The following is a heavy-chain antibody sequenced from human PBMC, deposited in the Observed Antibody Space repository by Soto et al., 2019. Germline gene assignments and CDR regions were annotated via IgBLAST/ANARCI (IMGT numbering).Heavy chain of an antibody. V-gene: IGHV1-8*01. Sequence: QVQLVQSGAEVKKPGASVKVSCKASGYSFTSYDINWVRQATGQGLEWMAYMNPNSANTGYAQKFKGRLTMNWNTSIDTAYMELSSLRSEDTAVYYCAREGMDVWGQGTTVTVSS. J-gene: IGHJ6*02. CDR1: GYSFTSYD. CDR2: MNPNSANT. CDR3: AREGMDV.